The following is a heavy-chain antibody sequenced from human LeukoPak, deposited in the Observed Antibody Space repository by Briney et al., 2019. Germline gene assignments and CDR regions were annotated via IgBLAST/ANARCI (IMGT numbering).Heavy chain of an antibody. J-gene: IGHJ4*02. Sequence: GGSLRLSCAASGFTFSSYAMSWVRQAPGKGLEWVSAISDSGGNTYYADSVKGRFSISRDKSKSTLYLQLNSLRAEDTAVYYCAKRGAEVGATVAPGDYWGQGTLVTVSS. CDR3: AKRGAEVGATVAPGDY. D-gene: IGHD1-26*01. V-gene: IGHV3-23*01. CDR1: GFTFSSYA. CDR2: ISDSGGNT.